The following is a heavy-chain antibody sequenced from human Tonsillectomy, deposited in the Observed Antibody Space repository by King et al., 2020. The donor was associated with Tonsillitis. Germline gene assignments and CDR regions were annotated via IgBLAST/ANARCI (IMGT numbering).Heavy chain of an antibody. V-gene: IGHV1-2*02. Sequence: VQLVQSGAEVKKPGASVKVSCKASGYTFIGYDMHWVRQAPGQGLEWMGWINPNNGGTNYAQKFQGRVTMTRDTSISTAYMELSRLRSDDTAVYYCARERPSSVTTLRDRFDPWGQGTLFTASS. D-gene: IGHD4-17*01. J-gene: IGHJ5*02. CDR2: INPNNGGT. CDR1: GYTFIGYD. CDR3: ARERPSSVTTLRDRFDP.